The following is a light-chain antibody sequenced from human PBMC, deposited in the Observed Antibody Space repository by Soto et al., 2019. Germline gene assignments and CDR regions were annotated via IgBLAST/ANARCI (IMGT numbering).Light chain of an antibody. CDR1: QDISNY. J-gene: IGKJ3*01. Sequence: DIQMTQSPSSLSASVGDRLTITCQASQDISNYLNWYQQKPGEAPKLLIYDASNLEAGVPSRFSGSGSGSDFTITISSLQPEDIATYYCQQYDDLPSFTFGPGTRVDVK. V-gene: IGKV1-33*01. CDR3: QQYDDLPSFT. CDR2: DAS.